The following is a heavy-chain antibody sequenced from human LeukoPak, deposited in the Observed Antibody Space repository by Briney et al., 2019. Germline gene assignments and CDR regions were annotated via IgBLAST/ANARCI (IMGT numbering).Heavy chain of an antibody. D-gene: IGHD3-10*01. V-gene: IGHV4-4*07. J-gene: IGHJ5*02. CDR2: IYTSGST. CDR3: ARTDISGASPVTHDNWFDP. Sequence: SETLSLTCTVSGGSISSYYWSWIRQPAGKGLEWIGRIYTSGSTNYNPSLKSRVTISVDTSKNQFSLKLSSVTAADTAVYYCARTDISGASPVTHDNWFDPWGQGTLVTVSS. CDR1: GGSISSYY.